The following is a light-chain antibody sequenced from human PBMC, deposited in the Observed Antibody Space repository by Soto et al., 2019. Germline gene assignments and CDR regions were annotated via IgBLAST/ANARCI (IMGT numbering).Light chain of an antibody. V-gene: IGKV1-5*01. CDR2: DAS. CDR3: QQYNSYSPT. J-gene: IGKJ1*01. Sequence: DIQMTQSPSTLSASVGDTVTVTCRASQSISSWLAWYQQKPGKAPKLLIYDASSLESGVPSRFSGSGSGTEFTLTISSLQPDDFATYYCQQYNSYSPTFGQGTRWIS. CDR1: QSISSW.